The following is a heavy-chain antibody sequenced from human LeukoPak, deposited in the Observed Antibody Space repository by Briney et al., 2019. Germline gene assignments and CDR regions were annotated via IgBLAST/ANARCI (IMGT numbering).Heavy chain of an antibody. V-gene: IGHV1-69*04. D-gene: IGHD4-17*01. J-gene: IGHJ4*02. CDR2: IIPTLGIA. CDR1: GGTFSSYA. CDR3: ARDLTVTTGDY. Sequence: SVKVSCKASGGTFSSYAISWVRQAPGQGLEWMGRIIPTLGIANYAQKFQGRVTITADKSTSTAYMELSSLRSEDTAVYYCARDLTVTTGDYWGQGTLVTVSS.